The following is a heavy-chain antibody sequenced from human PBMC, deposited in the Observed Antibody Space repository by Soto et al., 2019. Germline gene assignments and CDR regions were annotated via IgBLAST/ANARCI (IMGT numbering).Heavy chain of an antibody. CDR3: AREDGRDYYYYGMDV. CDR2: ISYDGSNK. J-gene: IGHJ6*02. CDR1: GFTFSSYA. Sequence: GGSLRLSCAASGFTFSSYAMHWVRQAPGKGLEWVAAISYDGSNKYYADSVKGRFTISRDNSKNTLYLQMNSLRAEDTAVYYCAREDGRDYYYYGMDVWGPGTTVTVSS. D-gene: IGHD2-21*01. V-gene: IGHV3-30-3*01.